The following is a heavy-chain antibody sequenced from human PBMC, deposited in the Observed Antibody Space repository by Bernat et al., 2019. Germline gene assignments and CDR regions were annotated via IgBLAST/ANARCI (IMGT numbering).Heavy chain of an antibody. CDR3: ARDTEYGDPKHFDY. D-gene: IGHD4-17*01. Sequence: EVQLVESGGGLVQPGGSLRLSCASSGFTFSSYSMNWVRQAPRKGLEWVSYISSSSTIYYADSVKGRFTISRDNAKNSLYLQMNSLRAEDTAVYYCARDTEYGDPKHFDYWGQGTLVTVSS. J-gene: IGHJ4*02. CDR2: ISSSSTI. V-gene: IGHV3-48*01. CDR1: GFTFSSYS.